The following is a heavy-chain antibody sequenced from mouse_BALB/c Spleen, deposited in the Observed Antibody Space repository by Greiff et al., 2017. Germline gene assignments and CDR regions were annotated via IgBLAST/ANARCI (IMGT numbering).Heavy chain of an antibody. Sequence: VKLMESGPGLVAPSQSLSITCTVSGFSLTSYGVHWVRQPPGKGLEWLGMIWGDGSTDYNSALKSRLSISKDNSKSQVFLKMNSLQTDDTARYYCAREGPPSMDYWGQGTSVTVSS. V-gene: IGHV2-6-7*01. CDR1: GFSLTSYG. CDR3: AREGPPSMDY. J-gene: IGHJ4*01. CDR2: IWGDGST.